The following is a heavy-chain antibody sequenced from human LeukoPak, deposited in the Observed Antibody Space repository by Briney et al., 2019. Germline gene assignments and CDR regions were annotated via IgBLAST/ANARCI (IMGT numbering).Heavy chain of an antibody. Sequence: PGGSLRLSCAASGFTFSSYAMHGVRQAPGKGLEWVAVISYDGSNKYYADSVKGRFTISRDNSMNTLYLQMNSLRAEDTAVYYCAKDRTATLDYWGQGTLVTVSS. CDR3: AKDRTATLDY. V-gene: IGHV3-30-3*01. CDR1: GFTFSSYA. CDR2: ISYDGSNK. J-gene: IGHJ4*02. D-gene: IGHD6-25*01.